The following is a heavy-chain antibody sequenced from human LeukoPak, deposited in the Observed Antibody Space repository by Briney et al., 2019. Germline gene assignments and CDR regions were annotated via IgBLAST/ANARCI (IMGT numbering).Heavy chain of an antibody. J-gene: IGHJ4*02. Sequence: GGSLRLSCEASGFTFSSYAMSWVRQAPGKGLMGVSRINTDGSTTTYADSVKGRFTISRDNAKNTLYLQMNSLRVEDTAVYYCVRESREIRFDYWGQGILVTVSS. CDR2: INTDGSTT. CDR3: VRESREIRFDY. V-gene: IGHV3-74*01. D-gene: IGHD1-26*01. CDR1: GFTFSSYA.